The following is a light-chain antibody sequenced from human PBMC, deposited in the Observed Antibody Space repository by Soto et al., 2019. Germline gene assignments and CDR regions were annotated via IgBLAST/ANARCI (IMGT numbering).Light chain of an antibody. CDR1: QSISYW. V-gene: IGKV1-5*01. J-gene: IGKJ2*01. CDR2: DAS. Sequence: DIQMTQSPSTLSASVGERVTLTCRASQSISYWLAWYQQKSGKAPKMLIYDASDLERGVPSRFSGSGSGTEFTLSISGVQPDDFETYYCQQYDNYPHTFGQGTQLEIK. CDR3: QQYDNYPHT.